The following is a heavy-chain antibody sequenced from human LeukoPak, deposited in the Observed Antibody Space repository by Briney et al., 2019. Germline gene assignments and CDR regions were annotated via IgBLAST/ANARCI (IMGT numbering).Heavy chain of an antibody. CDR2: IAGSSGYI. CDR3: ARDRGAYCGGDCYLGFDY. Sequence: GGSLRLSGAASGFTFSSYTMNWVRQAPGKGLECVLSIAGSSGYISYADSVKGRFTISRDNAKKSLYLQMTSLTAEDTAVYYCARDRGAYCGGDCYLGFDYWGRGTLVTVSS. CDR1: GFTFSSYT. J-gene: IGHJ4*03. D-gene: IGHD2-21*02. V-gene: IGHV3-21*01.